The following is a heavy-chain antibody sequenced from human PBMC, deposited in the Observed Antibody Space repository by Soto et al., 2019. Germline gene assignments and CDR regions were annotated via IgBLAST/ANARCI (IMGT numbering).Heavy chain of an antibody. D-gene: IGHD5-12*01. CDR3: ASEAEYSGYPSPCFDY. J-gene: IGHJ4*02. CDR1: GGTFSSYA. V-gene: IGHV1-69*13. Sequence: SVKVSCKASGGTFSSYAISWVRQAPGQGLEWMGGIIPIFGTANYAQKFQGRVTITADESTSTAYMELSSLRSEDTAVYYCASEAEYSGYPSPCFDYWGQGTLVTVSS. CDR2: IIPIFGTA.